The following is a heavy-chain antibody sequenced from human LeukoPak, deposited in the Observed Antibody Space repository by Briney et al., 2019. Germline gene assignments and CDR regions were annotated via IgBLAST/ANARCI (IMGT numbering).Heavy chain of an antibody. J-gene: IGHJ3*01. CDR2: IYTSGST. V-gene: IGHV4-4*07. CDR1: GGSISSYY. D-gene: IGHD3-10*01. Sequence: SETRSLTCTVSGGSISSYYWSWIRQPAGKGLEWIGRIYTSGSTNYTPSFKSRVTMSVDTSKTQFSLRLTSVTAADTAMYFCARLKLHYYGSGSYAFDVWGQGKMVAVSS. CDR3: ARLKLHYYGSGSYAFDV.